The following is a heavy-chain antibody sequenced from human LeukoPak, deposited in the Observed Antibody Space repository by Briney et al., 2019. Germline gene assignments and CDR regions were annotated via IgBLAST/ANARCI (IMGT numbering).Heavy chain of an antibody. V-gene: IGHV1-18*01. CDR1: GYTFTNYG. J-gene: IGHJ6*04. D-gene: IGHD3-22*01. CDR3: ARTPSDYYDSSGYYQDV. CDR2: ISSYNGNT. Sequence: ASVKVSCKASGYTFTNYGISWVRQAPGQGLEWMGWISSYNGNTIYAQKFQGRVTMTTDTSTSTAYMELRSLRSDDNAMYSCARTPSDYYDSSGYYQDVWGKGTTVTISS.